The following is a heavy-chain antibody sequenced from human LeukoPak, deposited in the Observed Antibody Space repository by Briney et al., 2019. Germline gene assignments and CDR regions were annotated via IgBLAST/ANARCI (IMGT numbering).Heavy chain of an antibody. V-gene: IGHV4-34*01. CDR3: ARGYCSSTSCYEDYYYYYTDV. Sequence: PSETLSLTCAVYGGSFSGYYWSWIRQPPGKGLEWIGEINHSGSTNYNPSLKSRVTISVDTSKNQFSLKLSSVTAADTAVYYCARGYCSSTSCYEDYYYYYTDVWGKGTTVTVSS. J-gene: IGHJ6*03. CDR2: INHSGST. D-gene: IGHD2-2*01. CDR1: GGSFSGYY.